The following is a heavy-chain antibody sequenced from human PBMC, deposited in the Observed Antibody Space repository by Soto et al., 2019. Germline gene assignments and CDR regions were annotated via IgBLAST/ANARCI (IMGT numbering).Heavy chain of an antibody. J-gene: IGHJ4*02. CDR2: IYRTGST. Sequence: SETLSLTCTVSGGSLSGSYWTWVRQPPGQGLEWIGEIYRTGSTNYNPSLKSRVTISLDKSENQFSLKVTSLTAADTAVYYCASRDPGTSVDYWGQGTLVTVSS. V-gene: IGHV4-34*01. D-gene: IGHD1-7*01. CDR1: GGSLSGSY. CDR3: ASRDPGTSVDY.